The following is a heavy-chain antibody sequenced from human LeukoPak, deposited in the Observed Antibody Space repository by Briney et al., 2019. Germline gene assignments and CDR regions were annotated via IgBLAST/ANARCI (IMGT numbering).Heavy chain of an antibody. D-gene: IGHD3-10*01. V-gene: IGHV3-23*01. CDR3: ANEKSGYYGSGSCKGDY. CDR2: ISGSGGST. Sequence: HPGGSLRLSCAASGFTFSSYAMSWVRQAPGKGLEWVSAISGSGGSTYYADSVKGRFTISRDNSKNTLYLQMNSLRAEDTAVYYCANEKSGYYGSGSCKGDYWGQGTLVTVSS. CDR1: GFTFSSYA. J-gene: IGHJ4*02.